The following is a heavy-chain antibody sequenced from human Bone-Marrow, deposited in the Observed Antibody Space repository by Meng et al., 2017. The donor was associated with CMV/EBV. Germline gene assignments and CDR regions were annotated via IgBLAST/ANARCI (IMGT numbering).Heavy chain of an antibody. CDR2: IIPVSGTT. Sequence: SVKVSCKASGYTFTSYAMHWVRQAPGQRLEWMGGIIPVSGTTYYAQMFQGRVTITTDESTSTAYMELSSLRSEDTAVYYCARDDRYRWLQSYGMDVWGQGTTVTVSS. V-gene: IGHV1-69*05. CDR1: GYTFTSYA. D-gene: IGHD5-24*01. CDR3: ARDDRYRWLQSYGMDV. J-gene: IGHJ6*02.